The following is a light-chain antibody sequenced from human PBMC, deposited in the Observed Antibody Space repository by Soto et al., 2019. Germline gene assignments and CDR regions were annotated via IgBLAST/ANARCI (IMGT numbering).Light chain of an antibody. CDR3: SSYAGSRWV. CDR2: EVD. J-gene: IGLJ3*02. CDR1: TSDVGIYNL. Sequence: QSVLTQPASVSGSPGQSITISCCGTTSDVGIYNLVSWYQQHPGKSPKLVIYEVDRRPSGVSNRFSGSRSGNTASLTISGLQSDDEADYYCSSYAGSRWVFGGGTKLTVL. V-gene: IGLV2-23*02.